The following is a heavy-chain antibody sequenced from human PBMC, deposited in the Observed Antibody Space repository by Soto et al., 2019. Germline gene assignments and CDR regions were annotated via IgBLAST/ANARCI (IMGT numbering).Heavy chain of an antibody. CDR3: ARDYDFWSGYIDY. D-gene: IGHD3-3*01. V-gene: IGHV3-33*01. CDR1: GFTFSSYG. Sequence: GGSLRLSCAASGFTFSSYGMHWVRQAPGKGLEWVAVIWYDGSNKYYADSVKGRFTISRDNSKNTLYLQMNSLRAEDTAVYYCARDYDFWSGYIDYWGQGTLVTAPQ. J-gene: IGHJ4*02. CDR2: IWYDGSNK.